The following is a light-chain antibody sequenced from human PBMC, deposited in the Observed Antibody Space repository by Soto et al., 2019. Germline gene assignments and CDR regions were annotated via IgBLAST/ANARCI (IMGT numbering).Light chain of an antibody. CDR1: SSNIESNT. J-gene: IGLJ2*01. CDR2: SNV. V-gene: IGLV1-44*01. Sequence: QSVLTQPPSASRTPGQRVTISCSGSSSNIESNTVNWYQQLPGTAPKHLIYSNVQRPSGVPDRFSGSKSGTSASLAISGLQSEDEADYYCASWDDSLNGVVFGGGTKLTVL. CDR3: ASWDDSLNGVV.